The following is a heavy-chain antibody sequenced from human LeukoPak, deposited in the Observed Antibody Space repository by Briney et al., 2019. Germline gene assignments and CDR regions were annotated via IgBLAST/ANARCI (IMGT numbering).Heavy chain of an antibody. D-gene: IGHD4-17*01. J-gene: IGHJ4*02. CDR2: IYHSGST. Sequence: PSETLSLTCTVSGYSISSGYYWGWIRQPPGKGLEWIGSIYHSGSTYYNPSLKSRVTISVDTSKNQFSLKLSSVTAADTAVYYCARDSHLTTVTTGRRHFDYWGQGTLVTVSS. CDR1: GYSISSGYY. CDR3: ARDSHLTTVTTGRRHFDY. V-gene: IGHV4-38-2*02.